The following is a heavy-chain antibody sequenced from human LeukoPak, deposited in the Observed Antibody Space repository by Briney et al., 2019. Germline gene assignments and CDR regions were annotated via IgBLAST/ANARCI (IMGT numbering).Heavy chain of an antibody. J-gene: IGHJ4*02. V-gene: IGHV4-39*02. D-gene: IGHD1-1*01. Sequence: SETLSLTCTVSGGSVSGSYYWGWIRQPPGKGLEWIGSICSGGNICSNPSLESRVTISVDSSRSQFFLQLTSATAADTAVYFCARDGPWKSDYWGQGTLVTVSS. CDR2: ICSGGNI. CDR1: GGSVSGSYY. CDR3: ARDGPWKSDY.